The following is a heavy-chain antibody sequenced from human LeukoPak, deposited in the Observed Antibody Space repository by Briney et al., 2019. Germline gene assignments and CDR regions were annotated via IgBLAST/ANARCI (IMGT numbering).Heavy chain of an antibody. J-gene: IGHJ4*02. CDR1: GYTFTSYG. V-gene: IGHV1-18*01. CDR3: ARGGGPYYYDSSGYYDY. Sequence: ASVKVSCKASGYTFTSYGISWVRQAPGQGLEWMGWISAYNGNTNYAQKLQGRVTMTTDTSTSTAYMELRSLRSDDTAVYYCARGGGPYYYDSSGYYDYWGQGTLVTVSS. D-gene: IGHD3-22*01. CDR2: ISAYNGNT.